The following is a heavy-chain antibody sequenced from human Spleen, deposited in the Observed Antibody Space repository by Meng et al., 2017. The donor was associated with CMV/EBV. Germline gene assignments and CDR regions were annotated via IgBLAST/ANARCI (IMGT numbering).Heavy chain of an antibody. J-gene: IGHJ4*02. CDR2: ISGSGGST. Sequence: CAASGFTFSSYAMSWVRQAPGKGLEWVSAISGSGGSTYYADSVKGRFTISRDNSKNTLYLQMNSLRAEDTAVYYCAKGIAVAGPPFDYWGQGTLVTVSS. CDR1: GFTFSSYA. CDR3: AKGIAVAGPPFDY. V-gene: IGHV3-23*01. D-gene: IGHD6-19*01.